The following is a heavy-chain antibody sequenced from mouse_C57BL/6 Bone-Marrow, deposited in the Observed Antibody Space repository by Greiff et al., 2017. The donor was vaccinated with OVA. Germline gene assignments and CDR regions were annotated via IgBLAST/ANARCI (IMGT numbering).Heavy chain of an antibody. CDR1: GYSITSGYY. Sequence: EVKLQQSGPGLVKPSQSLSLTCSVTGYSITSGYYWSWIRQFPGNKLEWMGYISYDGSNNYNPSLKNRISITRDTSKNQFFLKLNSVTTEDTATYYCARDLLYPRAMDYWGQGTSVTVSS. V-gene: IGHV3-6*01. CDR2: ISYDGSN. D-gene: IGHD2-12*01. CDR3: ARDLLYPRAMDY. J-gene: IGHJ4*01.